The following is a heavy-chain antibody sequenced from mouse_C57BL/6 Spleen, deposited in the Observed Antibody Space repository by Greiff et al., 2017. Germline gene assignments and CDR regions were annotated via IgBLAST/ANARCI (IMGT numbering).Heavy chain of an antibody. Sequence: EVQLQQSGPELVKPGASVKIPCKASGYTFTDYNMDWVKQSHGKSLEWIGDINPNNGGTIYNQKFKGKATLTVDKSSSTAYMELRSLTSEDTAVYYCARSDWGLFAYWGQGTLVTVSA. CDR2: INPNNGGT. CDR3: ARSDWGLFAY. V-gene: IGHV1-18*01. D-gene: IGHD4-1*01. CDR1: GYTFTDYN. J-gene: IGHJ3*01.